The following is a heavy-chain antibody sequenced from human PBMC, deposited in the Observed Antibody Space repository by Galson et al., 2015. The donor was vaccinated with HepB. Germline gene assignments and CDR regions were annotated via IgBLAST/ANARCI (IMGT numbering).Heavy chain of an antibody. V-gene: IGHV3-15*07. CDR1: GLIFSSYA. D-gene: IGHD1-26*01. CDR3: TSRRPLVGASNFDT. Sequence: SLRLSCAASGLIFSSYAMNWVRQAPGKGLEWVGRIKTKTDGETTDYAAAVKGRFTVSRDDSKNTLYLLMNSLKTVDTAIYYCTSRRPLVGASNFDTWGRGALVTVSS. CDR2: IKTKTDGETT. J-gene: IGHJ4*02.